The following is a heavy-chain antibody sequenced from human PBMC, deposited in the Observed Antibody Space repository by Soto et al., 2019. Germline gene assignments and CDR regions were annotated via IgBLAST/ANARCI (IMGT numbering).Heavy chain of an antibody. J-gene: IGHJ4*02. Sequence: VGSLRLSCAASGFTFSINGMTWVRQAPGKGLEWVALISYDGSNEYYADSVKGRFTISRDNSRNTLYLQMNSLGNEDTAVYYCAKDRSFYDFWRGFDYWGQGTQVTVSS. CDR3: AKDRSFYDFWRGFDY. V-gene: IGHV3-30*18. CDR2: ISYDGSNE. D-gene: IGHD3-3*01. CDR1: GFTFSING.